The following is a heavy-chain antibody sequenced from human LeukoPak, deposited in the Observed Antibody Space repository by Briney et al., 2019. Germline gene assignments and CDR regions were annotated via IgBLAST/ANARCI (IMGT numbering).Heavy chain of an antibody. D-gene: IGHD1-26*01. CDR3: ARLVGATQILYYYYYGMDV. J-gene: IGHJ6*02. V-gene: IGHV1-2*06. CDR1: GYTFTVYY. Sequence: ASVKVSCKASGYTFTVYYMHWVRQAPGQGLEWMGRINPNSGGTNYAQKFQGRVTMTRDTSISTAYMELSRLRSDDTAVYYCARLVGATQILYYYYYGMDVWGQGTTVTVSS. CDR2: INPNSGGT.